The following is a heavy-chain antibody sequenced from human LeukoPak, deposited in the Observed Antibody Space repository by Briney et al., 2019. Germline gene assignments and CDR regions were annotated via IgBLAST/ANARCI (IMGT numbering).Heavy chain of an antibody. D-gene: IGHD3-22*01. CDR2: INPSGGST. J-gene: IGHJ6*02. CDR1: GYTFTSYY. V-gene: IGHV1-46*01. Sequence: GASVKVSCKASGYTFTSYYMHWVRQAPGQGLEWMGIINPSGGSTSYAQKFQGRVTMTRDTSTSTVYMELSSLRSEDTAVYYCARDCLRPYNYYDSSGYYYPYYYYGMDVWGQGTTVTVSS. CDR3: ARDCLRPYNYYDSSGYYYPYYYYGMDV.